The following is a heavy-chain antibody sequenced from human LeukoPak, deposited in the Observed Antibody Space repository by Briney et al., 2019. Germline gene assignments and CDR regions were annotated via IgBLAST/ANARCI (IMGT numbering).Heavy chain of an antibody. V-gene: IGHV4-59*11. J-gene: IGHJ6*03. Sequence: SETLSLTCNVSGDSISSHYWTWIRQSPGKGLEWIGYIYYSGSTNYNPSLKSRVTISLDTSKHQVSLKLSSVTAAETAVYYCAREGRYRYGYNEYHLYMDIWGKGTTVTVSS. CDR1: GDSISSHY. CDR3: AREGRYRYGYNEYHLYMDI. CDR2: IYYSGST. D-gene: IGHD5-18*01.